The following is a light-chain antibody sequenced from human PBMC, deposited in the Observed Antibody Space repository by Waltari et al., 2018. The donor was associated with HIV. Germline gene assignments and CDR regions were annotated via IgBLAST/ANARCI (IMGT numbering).Light chain of an antibody. CDR1: PTVSTY. V-gene: IGKV3-11*01. CDR2: GAS. J-gene: IGKJ5*01. CDR3: HQRSNWPIT. Sequence: EIVLTQSPATLSLSPGERATLSCRASPTVSTYLAWYQQKPGQAPRLLIYGASSRATGIPARFSGSGSGTDFTRTISSLEPGDFGVYYCHQRSNWPITFGQGTRLEIK.